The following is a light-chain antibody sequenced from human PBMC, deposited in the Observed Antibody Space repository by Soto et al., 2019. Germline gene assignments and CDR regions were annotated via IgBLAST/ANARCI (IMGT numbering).Light chain of an antibody. Sequence: QSVLTQPASWSGSPGQSITISCTGTRSDIGAYNFVSWYQQHPGEVPKLILYDVNVRPSGVSNRFSGSKSGNTASLTISGLQAEDEADYYCTSWTTSTTMIFGGGTKVTVL. V-gene: IGLV2-14*03. CDR1: RSDIGAYNF. CDR3: TSWTTSTTMI. CDR2: DVN. J-gene: IGLJ2*01.